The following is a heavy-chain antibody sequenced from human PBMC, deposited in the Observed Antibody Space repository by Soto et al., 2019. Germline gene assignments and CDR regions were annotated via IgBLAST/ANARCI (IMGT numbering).Heavy chain of an antibody. J-gene: IGHJ5*02. V-gene: IGHV4-39*01. CDR1: GGYIRSSGFH. Sequence: SETQSLTCTVSGGYIRSSGFHWGWIRQPPGKGLEWIGSIYYSGSTYYSPSLKSRVTISVDTSKNQFSLKLSSVTAADTAVYYCARRERAAGTDWWFDPWGQGTLVTVSS. CDR2: IYYSGST. CDR3: ARRERAAGTDWWFDP. D-gene: IGHD6-13*01.